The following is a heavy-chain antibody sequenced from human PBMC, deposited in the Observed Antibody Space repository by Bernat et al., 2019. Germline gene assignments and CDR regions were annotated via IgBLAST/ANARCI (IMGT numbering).Heavy chain of an antibody. V-gene: IGHV3-74*01. Sequence: EVQLVESGGDLVQPGGSLRLSCAASGFTFNNHWMHWVRQAPGKGLVWVSRINEDGSEKHYADSVKGRFTISRDNAKNTLYLQMNRLRAEDTAVYFCARVMSESPSVERHFDLWGQGARVTVSS. J-gene: IGHJ4*02. CDR1: GFTFNNHW. D-gene: IGHD5/OR15-5a*01. CDR3: ARVMSESPSVERHFDL. CDR2: INEDGSEK.